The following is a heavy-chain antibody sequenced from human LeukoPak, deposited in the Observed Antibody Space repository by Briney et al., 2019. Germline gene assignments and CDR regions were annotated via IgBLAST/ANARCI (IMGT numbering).Heavy chain of an antibody. V-gene: IGHV3-53*01. Sequence: GGSLRLSCAASGFNVSSNYMNWVRQAPGKGLEWVSIIYSGGSTYYADSVKGRFTISRDNSKNTMYLQMNSLRAEDTAVYYCARGRTGDLIPATGYWGQGTLVTVSS. J-gene: IGHJ4*02. CDR2: IYSGGST. CDR3: ARGRTGDLIPATGY. D-gene: IGHD7-27*01. CDR1: GFNVSSNY.